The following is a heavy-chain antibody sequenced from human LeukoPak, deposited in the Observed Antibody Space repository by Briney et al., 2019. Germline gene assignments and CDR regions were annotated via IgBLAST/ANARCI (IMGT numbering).Heavy chain of an antibody. CDR2: IIPIFGTA. CDR3: ASSNWNDFGYYYYGMDV. V-gene: IGHV1-69*13. Sequence: SVKVFCKASGGTFSSYAISWVRQAPGQGLEWMGGIIPIFGTANYAQKFQGRVTITADESTSTAYMELSSLRSEDTAVYYCASSNWNDFGYYYYGMDVWGQGTTVTVSS. D-gene: IGHD1-1*01. J-gene: IGHJ6*02. CDR1: GGTFSSYA.